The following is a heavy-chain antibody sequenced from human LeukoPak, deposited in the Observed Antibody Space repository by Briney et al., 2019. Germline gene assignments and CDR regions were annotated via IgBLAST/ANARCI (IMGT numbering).Heavy chain of an antibody. CDR1: GFTFSSYA. CDR3: AKYSDSSGYPFGPFDC. V-gene: IGHV3-23*01. Sequence: PGGSLGLSCAASGFTFSSYAMTWVRQAPGKGLEWVSGIRGSGGNTYYADSVKGRFTISRDNSKNTLYLQMNSLRAEDTALYYCAKYSDSSGYPFGPFDCWGQGTLVTVSS. CDR2: IRGSGGNT. D-gene: IGHD3-22*01. J-gene: IGHJ4*02.